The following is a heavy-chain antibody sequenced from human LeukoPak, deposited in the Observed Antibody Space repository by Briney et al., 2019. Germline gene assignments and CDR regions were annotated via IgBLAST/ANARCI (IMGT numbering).Heavy chain of an antibody. Sequence: SETLSLTCIVSGGSISTSSYYWAWIRQPPWQGLQWFVSISYRGTTFGNAALKSRVTISVDTSRNQFSLKLTSVTAADTALYYCARDTIVRRGVDVWGRGTTVTVSS. J-gene: IGHJ6*04. D-gene: IGHD1-26*01. CDR3: ARDTIVRRGVDV. CDR1: GGSISTSSYY. CDR2: ISYRGTT. V-gene: IGHV4-39*02.